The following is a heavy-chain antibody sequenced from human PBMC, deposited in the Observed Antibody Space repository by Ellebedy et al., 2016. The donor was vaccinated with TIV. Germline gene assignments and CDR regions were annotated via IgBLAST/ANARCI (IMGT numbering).Heavy chain of an antibody. V-gene: IGHV3-23*01. CDR3: AKFRSEQQLARRAVYYGMDV. CDR1: GFTFSSYA. Sequence: GGSLRLSXAASGFTFSSYAMSWVRQAPGKGLEWVSAISGSGGSTYYADSVKGRFTISRDNSKNTLYLQMNSLRAEDTAVYYCAKFRSEQQLARRAVYYGMDVWGQGTTVTVSS. D-gene: IGHD6-13*01. J-gene: IGHJ6*02. CDR2: ISGSGGST.